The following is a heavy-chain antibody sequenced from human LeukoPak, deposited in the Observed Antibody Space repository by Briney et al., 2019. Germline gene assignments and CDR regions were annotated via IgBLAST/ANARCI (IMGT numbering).Heavy chain of an antibody. V-gene: IGHV4-59*12. Sequence: SETLSLTCTVSGGSISSYYWSWIRQPPGKGLEWIGYIYHSGSTNYKPSLKSRVTISVGTSKNQFSLKLSSVTAADTAVYYCARVRRYCSGGSCYSAKGTFDYWGQGTLVTVSS. CDR3: ARVRRYCSGGSCYSAKGTFDY. CDR1: GGSISSYY. D-gene: IGHD2-15*01. CDR2: IYHSGST. J-gene: IGHJ4*02.